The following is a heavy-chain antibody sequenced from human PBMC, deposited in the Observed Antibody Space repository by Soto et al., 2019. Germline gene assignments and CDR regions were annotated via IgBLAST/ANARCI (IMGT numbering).Heavy chain of an antibody. D-gene: IGHD3-10*01. J-gene: IGHJ4*02. V-gene: IGHV4-59*01. CDR2: IYYSGST. CDR3: ARVIAGCYYGGWGLFDY. CDR1: GGSISSYY. Sequence: SETLSLTCTVSGGSISSYYWSWIRQPPGKGLEWIGYIYYSGSTNYNPSLKSRVTISVDTSKNQFSLKLSSVTAADTAVYYCARVIAGCYYGGWGLFDYWGQGTLVTVSS.